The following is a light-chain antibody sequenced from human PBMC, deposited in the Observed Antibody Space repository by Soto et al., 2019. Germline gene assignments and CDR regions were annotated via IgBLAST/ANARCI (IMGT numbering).Light chain of an antibody. CDR1: QSISSY. CDR2: DAS. Sequence: AIQMTQSPSTLSASTGDRVTITCRASQSISSYLAWYQQKPGKAPKLLIYDASSLESGVPSRFSGSGSGTDFTLTISCLQSEDFATYYCQQYYSYPRTFGQGTKVDIK. CDR3: QQYYSYPRT. V-gene: IGKV1-8*01. J-gene: IGKJ1*01.